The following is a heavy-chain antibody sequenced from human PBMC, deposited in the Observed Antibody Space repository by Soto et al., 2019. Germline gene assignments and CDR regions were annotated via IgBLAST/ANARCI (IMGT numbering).Heavy chain of an antibody. D-gene: IGHD3-10*01. CDR3: ARGDGYSYPLDY. Sequence: SETLSLTCSVSGGSISSGYYYWSWIRQPPGKGLEWIGNIYYSGNTYYNPSLKSRVTISVDTSKNQFSLKLSSVTAADTAVYYCARGDGYSYPLDYWGQGTLVTVSS. CDR1: GGSISSGYYY. J-gene: IGHJ4*02. V-gene: IGHV4-30-4*01. CDR2: IYYSGNT.